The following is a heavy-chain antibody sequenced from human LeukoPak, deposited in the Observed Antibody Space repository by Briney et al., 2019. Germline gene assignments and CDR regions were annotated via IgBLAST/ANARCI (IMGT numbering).Heavy chain of an antibody. CDR2: IYSSEGP. CDR1: GVSINDYY. D-gene: IGHD2-21*02. V-gene: IGHV4-4*07. Sequence: SETLSLTCTVSGVSINDYYWTWIRQPAGKRLEWIGQIYSSEGPKYNPSLESRVIMSVDTSKKQFSLQLTFVTVADTGVYYCARRAGSTAWSFDSWGQGTQVTVSS. CDR3: ARRAGSTAWSFDS. J-gene: IGHJ4*02.